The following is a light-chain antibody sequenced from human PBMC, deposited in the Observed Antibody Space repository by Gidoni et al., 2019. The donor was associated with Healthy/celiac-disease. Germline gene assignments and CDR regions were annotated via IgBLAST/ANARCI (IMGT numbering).Light chain of an antibody. CDR3: QQYGSSPLVT. CDR1: QSVSSSY. CDR2: GAS. Sequence: EIVLTQSPGTLSLSPGERATLSCRASQSVSSSYLAWYQQKPGQAPRLLIYGASSGSGTDFTLTISRLEPEDFAVYYCQQYGSSPLVTFGGXTKVEIK. V-gene: IGKV3-20*01. J-gene: IGKJ4*01.